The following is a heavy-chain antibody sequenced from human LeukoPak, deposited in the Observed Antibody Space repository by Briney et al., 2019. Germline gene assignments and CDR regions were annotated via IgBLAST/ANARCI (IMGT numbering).Heavy chain of an antibody. CDR3: ARDKTRFTYYDSSGYYYGY. D-gene: IGHD3-22*01. CDR1: GYVFTGYY. V-gene: IGHV1-2*02. J-gene: IGHJ4*02. CDR2: INPNSGGT. Sequence: ASVKVSCKASGYVFTGYYMHSVRQAPGQGLEWLGWINPNSGGTNYAQKFQGRVTMTRDTSISTAYMELSRLRSDDTAVYYCARDKTRFTYYDSSGYYYGYWGQGTLVTVSS.